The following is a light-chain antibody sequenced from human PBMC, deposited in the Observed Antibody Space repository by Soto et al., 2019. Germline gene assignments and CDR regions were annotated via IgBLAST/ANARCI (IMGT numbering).Light chain of an antibody. CDR3: QQYTNYPWT. J-gene: IGKJ1*01. CDR1: QSISSW. CDR2: DVS. Sequence: DIQMTQSPPTLSASVGDRVTITCRASQSISSWLAWYQQRPGKAPNLLIYDVSSLESGVPSRFSGSGSGTEFPLTISSLQHDDFATYYCQQYTNYPWTFGQGTKVEIK. V-gene: IGKV1-5*01.